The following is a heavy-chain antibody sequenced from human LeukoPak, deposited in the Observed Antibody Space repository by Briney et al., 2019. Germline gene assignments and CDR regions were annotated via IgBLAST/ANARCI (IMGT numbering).Heavy chain of an antibody. V-gene: IGHV3-7*03. CDR3: ARGRYSSTTYYFDY. Sequence: GGSLRLSCAASRFTFSSYWMSWVRQAPGKGLEWVANIKRDGSETYYMDSVKGRFTISRDNAKNSLFLQMVSLRAEDTAVYYCARGRYSSTTYYFDYWGQGTPVTVSS. CDR2: IKRDGSET. J-gene: IGHJ4*02. CDR1: RFTFSSYW. D-gene: IGHD5-18*01.